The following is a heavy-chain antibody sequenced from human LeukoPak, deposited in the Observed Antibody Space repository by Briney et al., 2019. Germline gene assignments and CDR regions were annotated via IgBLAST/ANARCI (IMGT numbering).Heavy chain of an antibody. CDR2: IYYSGST. D-gene: IGHD6-6*01. Sequence: SETLSLTCTVSGGSISSSSYYWGWIRQPPGKGLEWIGSIYYSGSTYYNPSLKSRVTISVDTSKNQFSLRLRSVTASDTGIYYCARVRTGSTFDYWGQGTLVTVSS. CDR3: ARVRTGSTFDY. CDR1: GGSISSSSYY. V-gene: IGHV4-39*07. J-gene: IGHJ4*02.